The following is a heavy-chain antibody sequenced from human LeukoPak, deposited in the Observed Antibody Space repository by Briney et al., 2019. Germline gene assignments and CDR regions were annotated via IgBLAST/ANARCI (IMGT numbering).Heavy chain of an antibody. V-gene: IGHV3-53*01. D-gene: IGHD6-19*01. CDR3: AAGYSSGWYGY. CDR1: GFTVSSNY. CDR2: IYSGGST. J-gene: IGHJ4*02. Sequence: GGSLRLSCAASGFTVSSNYMSRVRQAPGKGLEWVSVIYSGGSTYYADSVKGRFTISSDNSKNTLYLQMNNVRAEDTAVYYCAAGYSSGWYGYWGQGTLVTVSS.